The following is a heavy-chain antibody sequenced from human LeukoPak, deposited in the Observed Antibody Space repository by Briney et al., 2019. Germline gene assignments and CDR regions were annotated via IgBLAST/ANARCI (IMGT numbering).Heavy chain of an antibody. Sequence: GGSLRLSCAASGFTFSSYAMSWVRQAPGKGLQWVSTIRGSDDNTYYADSLRGRFTISRDNSKNTLYLQMNSLRAEDTALYYCAREKDYYDISGYFQHWGQGTLVTVSS. D-gene: IGHD3-22*01. J-gene: IGHJ1*01. V-gene: IGHV3-23*01. CDR2: IRGSDDNT. CDR3: AREKDYYDISGYFQH. CDR1: GFTFSSYA.